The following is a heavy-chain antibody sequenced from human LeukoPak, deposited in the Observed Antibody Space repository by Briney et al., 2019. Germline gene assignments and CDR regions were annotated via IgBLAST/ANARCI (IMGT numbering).Heavy chain of an antibody. CDR1: GFIFNSYG. CDR3: AKDLFLGVYEP. D-gene: IGHD3-10*01. V-gene: IGHV3-30*02. Sequence: PGGSLRLSCAASGFIFNSYGMHWVRQAPGKGRVWVVFIRYDGSNKFYRVSVKGSFTIYRDNSKNTLYLQMNSLRAEDTAVYYCAKDLFLGVYEPWGQGTLVTVSS. CDR2: IRYDGSNK. J-gene: IGHJ5*02.